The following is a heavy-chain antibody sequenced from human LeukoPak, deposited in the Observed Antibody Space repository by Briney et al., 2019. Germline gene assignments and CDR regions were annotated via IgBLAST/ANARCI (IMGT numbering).Heavy chain of an antibody. CDR3: AREYCGSISCSFDY. D-gene: IGHD2-2*01. J-gene: IGHJ4*02. CDR1: GGSISSYY. Sequence: PSETLSLICTVSGGSISSYYWRWIRQPPGKGLEWIGYIYYSGSTNYNPSLKSRVTISVDTSKNQFSLKLSSVTAADTAVYYCAREYCGSISCSFDYWGQGTLVTVSS. V-gene: IGHV4-59*01. CDR2: IYYSGST.